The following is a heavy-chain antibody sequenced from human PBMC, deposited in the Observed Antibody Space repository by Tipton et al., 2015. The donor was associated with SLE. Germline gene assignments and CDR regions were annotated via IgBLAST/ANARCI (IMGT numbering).Heavy chain of an antibody. Sequence: TLSLTCTVSGGSISSYYWSWIRQPPGKGLEWIGYIYYSGSTNYNPSLKSRVTISVDTSKNQFSLKLSSVTAADTAVYYCARGGSFCSSSSCHLDYWGQGTLVTVSS. D-gene: IGHD2-2*01. J-gene: IGHJ4*02. CDR1: GGSISSYY. CDR2: IYYSGST. V-gene: IGHV4-59*01. CDR3: ARGGSFCSSSSCHLDY.